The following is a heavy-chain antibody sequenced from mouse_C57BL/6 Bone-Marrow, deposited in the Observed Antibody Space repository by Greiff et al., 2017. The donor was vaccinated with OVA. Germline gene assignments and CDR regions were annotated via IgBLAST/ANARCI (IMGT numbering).Heavy chain of an antibody. J-gene: IGHJ2*01. CDR3: ATLGRGYFDY. V-gene: IGHV5-17*01. D-gene: IGHD4-1*01. CDR2: ISSGSSTI. Sequence: EVQRVESGGGLVKPGGFLKLSCAASGFTFSDYGMHWVRQAPEKGLEWVAYISSGSSTIYYADTVKGRFTISRDNAKNTLFLQMTSLRSEDTAMYYCATLGRGYFDYWGQGTTLTVSS. CDR1: GFTFSDYG.